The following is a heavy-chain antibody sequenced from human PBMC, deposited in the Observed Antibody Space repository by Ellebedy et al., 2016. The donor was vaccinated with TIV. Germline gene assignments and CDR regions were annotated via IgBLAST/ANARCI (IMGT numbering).Heavy chain of an antibody. V-gene: IGHV3-21*01. CDR3: ARARLQDAFDI. Sequence: GESLKISCAASGFTFSSYSMNWVRQAPGKGLEWVSSISSSSSYIYYADSVKGRFTISRDNAKNSLYLQMNSLRAEDTAVYYCARARLQDAFDIWGQGTMVTVSS. D-gene: IGHD5-24*01. J-gene: IGHJ3*02. CDR1: GFTFSSYS. CDR2: ISSSSSYI.